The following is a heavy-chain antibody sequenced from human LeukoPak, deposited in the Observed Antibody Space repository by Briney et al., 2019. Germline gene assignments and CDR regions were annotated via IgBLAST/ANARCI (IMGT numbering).Heavy chain of an antibody. CDR2: IYHDRTT. Sequence: SETLSLTYTVSGDSITAPKWWSWVRQAPGEGLGWIGEIYHDRTTSFNPSLKSRLTISVDKSANQFFLNLNSVSATDTAVYYCVGRGLYGGTWLFEYWGQGALVTVSS. V-gene: IGHV4-4*02. CDR3: VGRGLYGGTWLFEY. J-gene: IGHJ4*02. D-gene: IGHD2-8*01. CDR1: GDSITAPKW.